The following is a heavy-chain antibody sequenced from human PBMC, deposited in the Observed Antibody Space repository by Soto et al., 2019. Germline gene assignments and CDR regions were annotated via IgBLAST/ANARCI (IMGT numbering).Heavy chain of an antibody. D-gene: IGHD6-19*01. V-gene: IGHV3-33*01. CDR1: GFTFSSYG. Sequence: QVQLVKSGGGVVQPGRSLRLSCAASGFTFSSYGMHWVRQAPGKGLEWVAVIWYDGSNKYYADSVKGRFTISRDNSKNTLYLQMNSLRAEDTAVYYCARSGTVADTYYFDYWGQGTLVTVSS. J-gene: IGHJ4*02. CDR3: ARSGTVADTYYFDY. CDR2: IWYDGSNK.